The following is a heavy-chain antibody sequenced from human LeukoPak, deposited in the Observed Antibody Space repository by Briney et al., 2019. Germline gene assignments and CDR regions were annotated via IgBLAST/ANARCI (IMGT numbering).Heavy chain of an antibody. J-gene: IGHJ3*02. CDR1: GYTLTELS. D-gene: IGHD6-6*01. V-gene: IGHV1-24*01. CDR3: ATVERFSSASQQEEDAFDI. CDR2: FDPEDGET. Sequence: ASVKVSCKVSGYTLTELSMHWVRQAPGKGLEWVGVFDPEDGETMYAQKFQGRVTMTEDASTDTAYMELSSLRSEDTAVYYCATVERFSSASQQEEDAFDIWGQGTMVTVSS.